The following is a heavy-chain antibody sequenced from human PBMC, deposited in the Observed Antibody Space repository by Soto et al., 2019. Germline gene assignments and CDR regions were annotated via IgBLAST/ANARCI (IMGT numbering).Heavy chain of an antibody. D-gene: IGHD2-15*01. V-gene: IGHV1-69*13. CDR1: GGTFSSYA. Sequence: SVKVSCKASGGTFSSYAISWVRQAPGQGLEWMGGIIPIFGTANYAQKFQGRVTITADESTSTAYMELSSLRSEGTAVYYCATGSGYCSGGSCYSDLDYWGQGTLVTVSS. CDR2: IIPIFGTA. J-gene: IGHJ4*02. CDR3: ATGSGYCSGGSCYSDLDY.